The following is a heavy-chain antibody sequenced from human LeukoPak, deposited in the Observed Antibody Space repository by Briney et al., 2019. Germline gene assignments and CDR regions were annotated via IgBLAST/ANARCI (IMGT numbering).Heavy chain of an antibody. V-gene: IGHV4-34*01. J-gene: IGHJ4*02. D-gene: IGHD5-24*01. CDR1: GGSFSGYY. Sequence: SETLSLTCAVYGGSFSGYYWSWIRQPPGKGLEWIGEINHSGSTNYNPSLKSRVTISVDTSKNQFSLKLSSVTAADTAVYYCARRGDGYNDYWGQGTLVTVSS. CDR2: INHSGST. CDR3: ARRGDGYNDY.